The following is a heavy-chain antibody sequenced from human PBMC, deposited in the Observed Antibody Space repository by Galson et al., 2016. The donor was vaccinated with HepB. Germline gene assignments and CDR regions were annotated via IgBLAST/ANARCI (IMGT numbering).Heavy chain of an antibody. J-gene: IGHJ4*02. CDR2: INPSGGST. V-gene: IGHV1-46*01. CDR1: GYTFTSYY. CDR3: ARDELDYGVNPREERLFDY. D-gene: IGHD4-23*01. Sequence: SVKVSCKASGYTFTSYYIHWVRQAPGQGLEWMGIINPSGGSTSYAQKFQGRVTMTRDTSTSTVYMELSSLRSEDTAVYYCARDELDYGVNPREERLFDYWGQGTLVTVSS.